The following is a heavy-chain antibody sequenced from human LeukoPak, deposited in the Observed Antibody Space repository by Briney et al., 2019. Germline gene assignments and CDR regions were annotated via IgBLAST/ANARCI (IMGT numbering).Heavy chain of an antibody. Sequence: PGGSLRLSCAASGFTFDVYGMSWVCDVLGEGVEWVSGISWNGGSTDYANSVKGRFTISRDNAKNSLYLQMNSLRAEDTAVYYCARGQCGGDCYISDYWGQGTLVTVSS. J-gene: IGHJ4*02. V-gene: IGHV3-20*04. CDR1: GFTFDVYG. D-gene: IGHD2-21*02. CDR3: ARGQCGGDCYISDY. CDR2: ISWNGGST.